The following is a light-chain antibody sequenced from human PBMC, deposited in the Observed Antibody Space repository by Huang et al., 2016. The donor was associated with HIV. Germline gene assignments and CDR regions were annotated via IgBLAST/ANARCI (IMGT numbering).Light chain of an antibody. V-gene: IGKV1-NL1*01. Sequence: DIQMTQSPSSLSASVGDRVTITCRASQGISNSLAWYQQKPVKAPKLLLYGASKLESGVPSRFSVSGSGTDYTLTISSLQPEDFATYYCQQYYTTPRTFGQGTKVEIK. CDR2: GAS. J-gene: IGKJ1*01. CDR1: QGISNS. CDR3: QQYYTTPRT.